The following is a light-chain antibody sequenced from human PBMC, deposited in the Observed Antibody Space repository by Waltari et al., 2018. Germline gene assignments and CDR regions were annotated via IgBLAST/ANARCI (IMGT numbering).Light chain of an antibody. Sequence: EVVMTQSPATLSVSPGERATLSCRASQNIYTNLAWYQQSPGQPPRLLIYRASARASGVPARFSGSGSGTEFTLTISSLQSEDSAVYYCQQYNVWPPITFGQGTRLEFK. CDR3: QQYNVWPPIT. CDR2: RAS. CDR1: QNIYTN. V-gene: IGKV3-15*01. J-gene: IGKJ5*01.